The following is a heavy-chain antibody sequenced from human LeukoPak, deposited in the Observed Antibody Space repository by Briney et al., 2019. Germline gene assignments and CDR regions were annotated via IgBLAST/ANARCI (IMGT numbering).Heavy chain of an antibody. J-gene: IGHJ4*02. CDR1: GFTLSIYW. Sequence: GGSLRPSCAASGFTLSIYWMSWVPQAPGKGLEWVANIKQDGSEKYYVDSVKGRFTLSRDNAKNSLYLQMNSLRAEDTAVYNCARDGDWYLDYWGKGTLVTVS. CDR2: IKQDGSEK. V-gene: IGHV3-7*01. CDR3: ARDGDWYLDY. D-gene: IGHD2-21*01.